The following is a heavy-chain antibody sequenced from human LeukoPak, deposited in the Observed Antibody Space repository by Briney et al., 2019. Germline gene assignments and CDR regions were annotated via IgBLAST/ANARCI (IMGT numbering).Heavy chain of an antibody. V-gene: IGHV6-1*01. CDR1: GDIVSSNSAA. Sequence: SQTLSPTCAISGDIVSSNSAAWNWIRQSPSRGLEWLGRTYYRSKWYNDYAVSVKSRITINPDTSKNQFSLQLNSVTPEDTAVYYCARGQWLAGYFDYWGQGTLVTVSS. J-gene: IGHJ4*02. CDR3: ARGQWLAGYFDY. CDR2: TYYRSKWYN. D-gene: IGHD6-19*01.